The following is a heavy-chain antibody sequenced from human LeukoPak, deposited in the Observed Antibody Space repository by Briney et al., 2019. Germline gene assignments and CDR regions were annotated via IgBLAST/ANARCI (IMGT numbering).Heavy chain of an antibody. CDR2: MNPNSGNT. CDR3: ARTTLVRFLEWLPHLGGGYYGMDV. J-gene: IGHJ6*02. CDR1: GYTFTSYD. D-gene: IGHD3-3*01. V-gene: IGHV1-8*01. Sequence: GASVKVSCKASGYTFTSYDISWVRQATGQGLEWMGWMNPNSGNTGYAQKFQGRVTMTRNTSISTAYMELSSLRSEDTAVYYCARTTLVRFLEWLPHLGGGYYGMDVWGQGTTVTVSS.